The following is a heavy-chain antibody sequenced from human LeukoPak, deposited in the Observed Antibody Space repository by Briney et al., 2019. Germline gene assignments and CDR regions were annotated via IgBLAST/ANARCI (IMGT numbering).Heavy chain of an antibody. CDR2: IIPILGIA. CDR1: GGTFSSYA. V-gene: IGHV1-69*04. CDR3: ARDSVAVAGTPFDY. Sequence: SVKVSCKASGGTFSSYAISWVRQAPGQGLEWMGRIIPILGIANYAQKFQGRVTITADKSTSTAYMELSSLGSEDTAVYYCARDSVAVAGTPFDYWGQGTLVTVSS. D-gene: IGHD6-19*01. J-gene: IGHJ4*02.